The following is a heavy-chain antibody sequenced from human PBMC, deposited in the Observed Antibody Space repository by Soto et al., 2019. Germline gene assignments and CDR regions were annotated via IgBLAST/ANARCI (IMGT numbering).Heavy chain of an antibody. V-gene: IGHV1-18*01. Sequence: QDQLVQSGVEVKKPGASVKVSCKASGYSFTNYGITWVRQAPGQGFEWMGWISAYNGNTNYAQKFQGRVTMTPAASTSTAYLELRGLRSDDTAVYYCARDRGVAPPVAGNTHYYYYMDVWGKGTTVTVSS. J-gene: IGHJ6*03. D-gene: IGHD6-19*01. CDR2: ISAYNGNT. CDR1: GYSFTNYG. CDR3: ARDRGVAPPVAGNTHYYYYMDV.